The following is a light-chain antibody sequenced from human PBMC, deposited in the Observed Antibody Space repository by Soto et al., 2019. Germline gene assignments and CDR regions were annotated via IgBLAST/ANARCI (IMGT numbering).Light chain of an antibody. V-gene: IGLV6-57*01. J-gene: IGLJ3*02. CDR1: SGSIASNY. Sequence: NFMLTQPHSVSESPGKTVIISCTRSSGSIASNYVQWYQQRPGSSPTTVIYEDNQRPSGVPARFSGSIDSSSNSASLTISGLETEDEADYYCQSSDATNQVFGGGTKLTVL. CDR3: QSSDATNQV. CDR2: EDN.